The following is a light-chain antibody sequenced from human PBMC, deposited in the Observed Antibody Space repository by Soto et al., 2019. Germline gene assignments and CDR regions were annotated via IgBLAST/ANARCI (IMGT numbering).Light chain of an antibody. V-gene: IGKV3-20*01. Sequence: EIVLTQSPGTLSLFPGERATLSCRASQSVRSSYLAWYQQKPGQAPRLLIFGASSRATGVPDRFSGSGSGTGFTLTISRLDPDDFAVYYCLLYGSSPPYTFGQGTKLESK. J-gene: IGKJ2*01. CDR3: LLYGSSPPYT. CDR1: QSVRSSY. CDR2: GAS.